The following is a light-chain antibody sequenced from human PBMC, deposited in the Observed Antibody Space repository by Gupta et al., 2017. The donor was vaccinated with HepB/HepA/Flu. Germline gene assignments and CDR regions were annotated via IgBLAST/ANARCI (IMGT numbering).Light chain of an antibody. CDR3: QQYYSTPWT. V-gene: IGKV4-1*01. Sequence: DIVMTQSPDSLAVSLGERGTINCKSSQSVLYSSNNKNYLAWFQQKPGQPPKLLIYWASTRESGVPDQFSGSGSGTDFTLTISSLQAEDVAVYYCQQYYSTPWTFGQGTKVEIK. CDR2: WAS. CDR1: QSVLYSSNNKNY. J-gene: IGKJ1*01.